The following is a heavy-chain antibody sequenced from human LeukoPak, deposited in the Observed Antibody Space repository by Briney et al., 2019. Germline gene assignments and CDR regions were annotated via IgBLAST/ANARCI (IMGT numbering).Heavy chain of an antibody. Sequence: GGSLRLSCAASGFTFSSYSMNWVRQAPGKGLEWVSSISSNSRYIYYADSVKGRFTISRDNSKNTLYLQMNSLRAEDTAVYYCAKDRRPLRYFDWLFDYWGQGTLVTVSS. J-gene: IGHJ4*02. CDR2: ISSNSRYI. V-gene: IGHV3-21*04. CDR1: GFTFSSYS. CDR3: AKDRRPLRYFDWLFDY. D-gene: IGHD3-9*01.